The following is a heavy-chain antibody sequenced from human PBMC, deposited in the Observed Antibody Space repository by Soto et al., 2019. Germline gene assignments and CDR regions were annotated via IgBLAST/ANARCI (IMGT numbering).Heavy chain of an antibody. Sequence: QVVLQESGPGLVKPSETLSLTCSVSGRSITSYYWSWVGQPPGKGLQWIGYIDDNGITSQNTSLKRRVTISADTSQNQFSLKLTSGTGADTAVYYCARTYDSNGYANEFDSWGQGILVTVTS. CDR3: ARTYDSNGYANEFDS. V-gene: IGHV4-59*12. CDR1: GRSITSYY. CDR2: IDDNGIT. J-gene: IGHJ4*02. D-gene: IGHD3-22*01.